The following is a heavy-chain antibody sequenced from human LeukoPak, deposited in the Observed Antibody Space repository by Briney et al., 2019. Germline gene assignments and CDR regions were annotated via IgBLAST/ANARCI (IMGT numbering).Heavy chain of an antibody. CDR2: IHHSGSI. Sequence: SETLSLTCAVSGVSISSNLWWTWVRQPPGKGLEWIAEIHHSGSINYNPSLKSRVTISVDKAKNQFSLNLRSVTAADTAVYYCARSSRRNSLRVFGVVTKDQYYFDSWGQGTLVTVSS. V-gene: IGHV4-4*02. CDR3: ARSSRRNSLRVFGVVTKDQYYFDS. J-gene: IGHJ4*02. D-gene: IGHD3-3*01. CDR1: GVSISSNLW.